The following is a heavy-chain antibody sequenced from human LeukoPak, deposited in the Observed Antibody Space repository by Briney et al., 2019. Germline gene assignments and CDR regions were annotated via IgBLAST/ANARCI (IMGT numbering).Heavy chain of an antibody. J-gene: IGHJ5*02. CDR2: IWYDGSNK. D-gene: IGHD6-13*01. Sequence: PGRSVRLSCAASGFNFSSYGMNWVRQAPGKGLEWVADIWYDGSNKYYRESVKGRFTISRDNSKNTLYLQMNSLRGEDTAVFYCARDAGRQTTTWYSDLWGQGTLVTVSS. CDR1: GFNFSSYG. V-gene: IGHV3-33*01. CDR3: ARDAGRQTTTWYSDL.